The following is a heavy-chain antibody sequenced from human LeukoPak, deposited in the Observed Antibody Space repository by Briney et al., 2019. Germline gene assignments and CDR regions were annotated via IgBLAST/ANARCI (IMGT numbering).Heavy chain of an antibody. CDR2: ISHDGSDS. CDR1: GFTFSSYG. D-gene: IGHD3-10*01. J-gene: IGHJ4*02. Sequence: GRSLRLSCAASGFTFSSYGMHWVRQAPGKGLEWVAVISHDGSDSHYADSVKDRFTISRDNSKNTVYLQMGSLRPEDTAVYFCAKELYFGSGSYPDYWGQGTLVRVSS. CDR3: AKELYFGSGSYPDY. V-gene: IGHV3-30*18.